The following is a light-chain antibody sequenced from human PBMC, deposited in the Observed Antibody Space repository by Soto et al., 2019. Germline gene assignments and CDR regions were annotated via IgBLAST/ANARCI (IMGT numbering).Light chain of an antibody. CDR3: SSFTSSSTLV. Sequence: LTQPASVSGSPGQSITISCTGTSSDVGGYNYISWYQQHPGKAPKLMIYDVSNRPSGVSNRFSGSKSGNTASLTISGLQAEDEADYYCSSFTSSSTLVFGTGTKVTVL. V-gene: IGLV2-14*03. J-gene: IGLJ1*01. CDR1: SSDVGGYNY. CDR2: DVS.